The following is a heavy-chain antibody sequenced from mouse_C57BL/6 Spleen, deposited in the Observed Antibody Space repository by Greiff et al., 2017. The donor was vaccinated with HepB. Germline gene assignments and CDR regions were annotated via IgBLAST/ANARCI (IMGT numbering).Heavy chain of an antibody. CDR2: IWSGGST. CDR3: ARNSIYYGNYEGFAY. Sequence: QVQLKESGPGLVQPSQSLSITCTVSGFSLTSYGVHWVRQSPGKGLEWLGVIWSGGSTDYNAAFISRLSISKDNSKSQVFFKMNSLQADDTAIYYCARNSIYYGNYEGFAYWGQGTLVTVSA. J-gene: IGHJ3*01. CDR1: GFSLTSYG. V-gene: IGHV2-2*01. D-gene: IGHD2-1*01.